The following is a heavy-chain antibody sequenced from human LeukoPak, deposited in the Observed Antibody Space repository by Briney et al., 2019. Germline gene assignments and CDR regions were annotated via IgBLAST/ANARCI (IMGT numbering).Heavy chain of an antibody. CDR2: ISYDGSNK. V-gene: IGHV3-30*04. CDR3: AREGRFGEFSN. D-gene: IGHD3-10*01. J-gene: IGHJ4*02. Sequence: PGGSLRLSCAASGFTFSSYAMHWVRQAPGKGLEWVAVISYDGSNKYYADSVKGRFTISRDNSKNTLYLQMNSLRAEDTAVYYCAREGRFGEFSNWGQGTLDTVSS. CDR1: GFTFSSYA.